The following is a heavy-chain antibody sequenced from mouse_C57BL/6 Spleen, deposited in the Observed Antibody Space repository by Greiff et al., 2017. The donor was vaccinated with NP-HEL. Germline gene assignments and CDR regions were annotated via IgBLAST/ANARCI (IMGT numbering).Heavy chain of an antibody. D-gene: IGHD4-1*01. CDR3: ARHWERFDY. CDR2: ISSGGSYT. CDR1: GFTFSSYG. V-gene: IGHV5-6*02. J-gene: IGHJ2*01. Sequence: DVMLVESGGDLVKPGGSLKLSCAASGFTFSSYGMSWVRQTPDKRLEWVATISSGGSYTYYQDSVKGRFTISRENAKNTLYLQMSSLKSEDTAMYYCARHWERFDYWGQGTTLTVSS.